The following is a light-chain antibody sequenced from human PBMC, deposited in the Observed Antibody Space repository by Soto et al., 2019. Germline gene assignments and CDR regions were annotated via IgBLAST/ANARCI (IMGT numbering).Light chain of an antibody. Sequence: DIQMTQSPSSLSASVGDRITVACRASQSIGKFLNWYHQRPGKAPKVLINVASTLRSGVPSRFSGGGSGTNFTLTINSLQPEDFGTYFCQQSFNIPLTCGGGTTVEI. V-gene: IGKV1-39*01. CDR3: QQSFNIPLT. CDR1: QSIGKF. CDR2: VAS. J-gene: IGKJ4*01.